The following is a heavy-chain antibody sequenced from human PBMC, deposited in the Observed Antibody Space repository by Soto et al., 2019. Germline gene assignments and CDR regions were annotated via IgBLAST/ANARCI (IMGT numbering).Heavy chain of an antibody. V-gene: IGHV3-23*01. CDR2: ISGSGGST. J-gene: IGHJ4*02. CDR3: AKAAYSSSRHKGY. Sequence: EVQLLESGGGLVQPGGSLRLSCAASGFTFSSYAMSWFRQAPGKGLEWVSAISGSGGSTYYADSVKGRFIISRDNSKNTLYLQMNSLRAEDTAVYYCAKAAYSSSRHKGYWGQVTLVTVSS. D-gene: IGHD6-13*01. CDR1: GFTFSSYA.